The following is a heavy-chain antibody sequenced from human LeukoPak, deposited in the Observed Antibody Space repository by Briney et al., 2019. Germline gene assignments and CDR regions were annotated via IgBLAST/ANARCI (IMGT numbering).Heavy chain of an antibody. CDR3: ATGGYYDSSGLN. CDR1: GFTFSSYS. J-gene: IGHJ4*02. V-gene: IGHV3-21*01. CDR2: ISSSSSYI. D-gene: IGHD3-22*01. Sequence: GGSLRLSCAASGFTFSSYSMNWVRQAPGKGLEWVSSISSSSSYIYYADSVKGRFTISRDNAKNSLYLQMNSLRAEDTAVHYCATGGYYDSSGLNWGQGTLVTVSS.